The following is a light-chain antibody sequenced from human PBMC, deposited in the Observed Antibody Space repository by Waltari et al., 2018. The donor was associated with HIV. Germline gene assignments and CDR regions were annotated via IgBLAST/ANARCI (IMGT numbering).Light chain of an antibody. CDR3: ASFTGDNTVI. CDR1: DSDFGLYNF. CDR2: DVD. V-gene: IGLV2-14*03. J-gene: IGLJ2*01. Sequence: VSGLPGQSTTISCTGDDSDFGLYNFVSWYQQHSGKPPRLILYDVDSRASGVSDRFSGSMSGNTASLTISGLRAEDEGHYYCASFTGDNTVIFGGGTEVTVL.